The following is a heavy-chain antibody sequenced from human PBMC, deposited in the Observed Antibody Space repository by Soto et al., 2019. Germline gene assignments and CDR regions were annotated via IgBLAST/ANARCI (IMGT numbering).Heavy chain of an antibody. CDR1: GFTFSSYA. D-gene: IGHD3-3*01. J-gene: IGHJ4*02. V-gene: IGHV3-23*01. CDR2: ISGSGGST. Sequence: PGGSLRLSCAASGFTFSSYAMSWVRQAPGKGLEWVSAISGSGGSTYYADSVKGRFTISRDNSKNTLYLQMNSLRAEDTAVYYCAKGVIGVLRFLEWFYYFDYWGQGTLVTVSS. CDR3: AKGVIGVLRFLEWFYYFDY.